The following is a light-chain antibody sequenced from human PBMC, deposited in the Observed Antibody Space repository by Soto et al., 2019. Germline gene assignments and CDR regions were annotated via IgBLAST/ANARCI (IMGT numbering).Light chain of an antibody. V-gene: IGKV3-15*01. CDR1: QSVSSK. CDR3: QQYSSAPAWT. J-gene: IGKJ1*01. Sequence: EIVLTQSPGTLSVSPGERATLSCRASQSVSSKLAWYQQKPGQAPRLLFYGASTGATGIPARFSGSGSETEFTLSISSLQSEDFGVYYCQQYSSAPAWTFGQGTKVEI. CDR2: GAS.